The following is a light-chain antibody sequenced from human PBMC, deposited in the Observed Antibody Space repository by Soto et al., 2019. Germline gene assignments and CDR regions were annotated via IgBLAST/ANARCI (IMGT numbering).Light chain of an antibody. CDR2: IDH. Sequence: QSVLTQPPSLSGTPGQSVTISCSGSSSNIEGNTVHWYQHLPGTAPKLLIYIDHNRPSGIPDRFSGSKSGTSASLAISGLQSEDEADYYCATWDYDLSAAVFGGGTQLTVL. CDR3: ATWDYDLSAAV. V-gene: IGLV1-44*01. CDR1: SSNIEGNT. J-gene: IGLJ7*01.